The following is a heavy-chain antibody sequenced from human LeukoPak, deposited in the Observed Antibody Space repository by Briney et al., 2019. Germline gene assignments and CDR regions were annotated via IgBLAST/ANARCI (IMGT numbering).Heavy chain of an antibody. D-gene: IGHD1-1*01. CDR1: GFTFSYYS. V-gene: IGHV3-21*01. CDR3: VRDRLEPPSYYFYMDV. Sequence: PGGSLRLSCAASGFTFSYYSMNWVRQAPGKGLEWVSSISGSRSYIYYADSVQGRFTISRDNAKKSVYLQMDSLRAEDTAVYYCVRDRLEPPSYYFYMDVWGKGTTVTVSS. CDR2: ISGSRSYI. J-gene: IGHJ6*03.